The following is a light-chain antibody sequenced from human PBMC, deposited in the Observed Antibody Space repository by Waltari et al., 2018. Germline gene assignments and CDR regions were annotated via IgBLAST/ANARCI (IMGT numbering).Light chain of an antibody. CDR2: YDS. V-gene: IGLV3-21*04. CDR1: NLGSKS. J-gene: IGLJ2*01. CDR3: QVWDSSTDHRV. Sequence: SYVLTKPPSVSVAPGQTARIPFGNNNLGSKSVHGYQQKPGQAPLLVLYYDSDRPSGIPERFSGFNAGDTAILTISRVEAGDEADYYCQVWDSSTDHRVFGGGTKLTVL.